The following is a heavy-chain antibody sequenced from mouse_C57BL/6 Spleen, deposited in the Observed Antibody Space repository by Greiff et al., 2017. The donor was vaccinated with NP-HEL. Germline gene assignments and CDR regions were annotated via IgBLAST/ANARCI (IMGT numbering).Heavy chain of an antibody. D-gene: IGHD3-2*02. CDR1: GYTFTSYW. CDR2: IDPSDSYT. J-gene: IGHJ3*01. V-gene: IGHV1-69*01. Sequence: QVQLQQPGAELVMPGASVKLSCKASGYTFTSYWMHWVKQRPGQGLEWIGEIDPSDSYTNYNQKFKGKSTLTVDKSSSTAYMQLSSLTSEDSAVYYCARQGSSGVAWFAYWGQGTLVTVSA. CDR3: ARQGSSGVAWFAY.